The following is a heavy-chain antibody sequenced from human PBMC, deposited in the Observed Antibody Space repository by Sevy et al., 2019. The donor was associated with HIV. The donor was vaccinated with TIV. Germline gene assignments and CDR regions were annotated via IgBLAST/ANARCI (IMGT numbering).Heavy chain of an antibody. CDR1: GYTFTGYY. CDR3: ARRGYSSSWYTYYYYYYMDV. J-gene: IGHJ6*03. CDR2: INPNSGGT. D-gene: IGHD6-13*01. Sequence: ASVKVSSKASGYTFTGYYMHWVRQAPGQGLEWMGCINPNSGGTNYALKSQGRVTMTRDTSISTAYMELSRLRSDDTAVYYCARRGYSSSWYTYYYYYYMDVWGKGTTVTVSS. V-gene: IGHV1-2*02.